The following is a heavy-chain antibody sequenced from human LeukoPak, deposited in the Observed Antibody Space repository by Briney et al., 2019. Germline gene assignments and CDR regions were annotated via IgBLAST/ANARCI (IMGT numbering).Heavy chain of an antibody. Sequence: GGSLRLSCVGSRFTFSNYAMTWVRQAPGKGLEWVSAISGPGGSTYYADSVKGRFTISRDNSNNTLYLQMNSVTAEDTAVYYCARSSHTSDYWGQGTLVTVSS. CDR2: ISGPGGST. CDR3: ARSSHTSDY. J-gene: IGHJ4*02. D-gene: IGHD3-3*01. V-gene: IGHV3-23*01. CDR1: RFTFSNYA.